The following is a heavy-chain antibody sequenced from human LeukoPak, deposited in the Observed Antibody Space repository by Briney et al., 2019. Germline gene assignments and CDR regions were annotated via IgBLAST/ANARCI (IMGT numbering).Heavy chain of an antibody. CDR3: AKGRDYYNDGMDV. CDR1: GFTFDDYA. CDR2: ISWSSGNI. Sequence: PGGSLRLSCAASGFTFDDYAMNWVRQAPGKGLEWVSGISWSSGNICYADSVKGRFTVSRDNAKNSLYLQMNSLRAEDTAFYYCAKGRDYYNDGMDVWGQGTTVTVSS. D-gene: IGHD3-10*01. V-gene: IGHV3-9*01. J-gene: IGHJ6*02.